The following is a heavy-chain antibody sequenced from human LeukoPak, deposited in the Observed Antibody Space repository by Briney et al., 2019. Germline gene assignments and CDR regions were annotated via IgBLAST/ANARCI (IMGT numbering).Heavy chain of an antibody. CDR2: IIPIFGTA. Sequence: SVKVSCKASGGTFSSYAISWVGQAPGQGIEWMGGIIPIFGTANYAQKFQGRVTITTDESTSTAYMELSSLRSEDTAVYYCARGVEEQLVPGNWFDPWGQGTLVTVSS. D-gene: IGHD6-6*01. V-gene: IGHV1-69*05. CDR1: GGTFSSYA. J-gene: IGHJ5*02. CDR3: ARGVEEQLVPGNWFDP.